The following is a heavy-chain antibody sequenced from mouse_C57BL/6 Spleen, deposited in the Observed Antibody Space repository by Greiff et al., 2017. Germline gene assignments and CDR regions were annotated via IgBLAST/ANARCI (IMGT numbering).Heavy chain of an antibody. Sequence: EVQLQASGPELVKPGASVKIPCKASGYTFTDYNMDWVKQSHGKSLEWIGDINPNNGGTIYNQKFKGKATLTVDKSSSTAYMELRSLTSEDTAVYYCARIYGKAYWYFDVWGTGTTVTVSS. V-gene: IGHV1-18*01. CDR2: INPNNGGT. CDR1: GYTFTDYN. CDR3: ARIYGKAYWYFDV. J-gene: IGHJ1*03. D-gene: IGHD2-1*01.